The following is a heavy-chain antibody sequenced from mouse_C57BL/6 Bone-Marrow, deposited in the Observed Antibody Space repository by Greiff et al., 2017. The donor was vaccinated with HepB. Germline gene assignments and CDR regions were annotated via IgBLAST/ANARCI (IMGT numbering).Heavy chain of an antibody. CDR2: IHPNSGST. V-gene: IGHV1-64*01. J-gene: IGHJ1*03. CDR3: AREIYYWYFDV. Sequence: QVQLQQPGAELVKPGASVKLSCKASGYTFTSYWMHWVKQRPGQGLEWIGMIHPNSGSTNYNEKFKSKATLTVEKSSSTAYMQLSSLTSEDSAVYYCAREIYYWYFDVWGTGTTVTVSS. CDR1: GYTFTSYW.